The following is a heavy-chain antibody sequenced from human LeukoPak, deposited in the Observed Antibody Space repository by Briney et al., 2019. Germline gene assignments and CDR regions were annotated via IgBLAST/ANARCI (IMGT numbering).Heavy chain of an antibody. J-gene: IGHJ4*02. CDR3: ARGGHNYYDSSGYQYYFDY. D-gene: IGHD3-22*01. V-gene: IGHV3-48*01. Sequence: PGGSLRLSCAASGFTFSTYTMNWVRQAPGKGLEWVSYISNTGSSTYYADSVKGRFTISRDNAKNSLYLQMSSLRAEDTAVYYCARGGHNYYDSSGYQYYFDYWGQGTLVTVSS. CDR1: GFTFSTYT. CDR2: ISNTGSST.